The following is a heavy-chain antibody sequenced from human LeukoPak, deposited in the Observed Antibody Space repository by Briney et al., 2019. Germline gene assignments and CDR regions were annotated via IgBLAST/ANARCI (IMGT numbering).Heavy chain of an antibody. CDR3: ARHQVRSSIDY. Sequence: SETLSLTCTVSGGSISSYYWSWIRQPPGKGLEWIGYIYYSGSTNYNPSLKSRVTISVDTSKNQFSLKLSSVTAAGTAVYYCARHQVRSSIDYWGQGTLVTVSS. D-gene: IGHD6-6*01. CDR2: IYYSGST. J-gene: IGHJ4*02. V-gene: IGHV4-59*08. CDR1: GGSISSYY.